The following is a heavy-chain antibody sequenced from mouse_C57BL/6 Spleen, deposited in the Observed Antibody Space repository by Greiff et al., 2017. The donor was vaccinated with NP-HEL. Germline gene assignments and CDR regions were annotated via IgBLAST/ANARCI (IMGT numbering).Heavy chain of an antibody. CDR1: GFTFSDAW. Sequence: EVKLEESGGGLVQPGGSMKLSCAASGFTFSDAWMDWVRQSPEKGLEWVAEIRNKANNHATYYAESVKGRFTISRDDSKSSVYLQMNSLRAEDTGIYYCTRLRWDGGYYFDYWGQGTTLTVSS. V-gene: IGHV6-6*01. CDR3: TRLRWDGGYYFDY. J-gene: IGHJ2*01. D-gene: IGHD1-1*01. CDR2: IRNKANNHAT.